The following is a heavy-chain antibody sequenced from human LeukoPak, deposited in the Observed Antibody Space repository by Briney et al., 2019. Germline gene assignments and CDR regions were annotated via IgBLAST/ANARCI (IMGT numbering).Heavy chain of an antibody. CDR3: ARGRKRIGAFDI. J-gene: IGHJ3*02. D-gene: IGHD3-10*01. CDR1: GGSISSSSYY. V-gene: IGHV4-39*07. Sequence: SETLSLTCTVSGGSISSSSYYWGWIRQPPGKGLEWIGSIYYSGSTYYNPSLKSRVTISVDTSKNQFSLKLSSVTAADTAVYYCARGRKRIGAFDIWGQGTMVTVSS. CDR2: IYYSGST.